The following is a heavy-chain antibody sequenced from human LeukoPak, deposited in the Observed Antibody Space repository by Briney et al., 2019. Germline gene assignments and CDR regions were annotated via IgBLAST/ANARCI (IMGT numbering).Heavy chain of an antibody. CDR2: IYSGGST. CDR3: AKAKIAVAVNYFDY. D-gene: IGHD6-19*01. Sequence: GGSLRLSCAASGFTVSSNYMSWVRQAPGKGLEWVSVIYSGGSTYYADSVKGRFTISRDNSKNTLYLQINSLRAEDTAVYYCAKAKIAVAVNYFDYWGQGTLVTVSS. CDR1: GFTVSSNY. V-gene: IGHV3-53*01. J-gene: IGHJ4*02.